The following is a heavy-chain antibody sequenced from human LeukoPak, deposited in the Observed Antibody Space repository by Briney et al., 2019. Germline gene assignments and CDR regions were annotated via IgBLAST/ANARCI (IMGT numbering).Heavy chain of an antibody. CDR3: ARKAGTYYYGSGSYFNFDY. J-gene: IGHJ4*02. Sequence: PSETLSLTCAVYGGSFRGYYWSWLRQPPGKGLEWIEEINHSGSTNYNPSLKSRVTISVDTSKNQFSLKLSSVTAADTAVYYCARKAGTYYYGSGSYFNFDYWGQGTLVTVSS. V-gene: IGHV4-34*01. CDR1: GGSFRGYY. D-gene: IGHD3-10*01. CDR2: INHSGST.